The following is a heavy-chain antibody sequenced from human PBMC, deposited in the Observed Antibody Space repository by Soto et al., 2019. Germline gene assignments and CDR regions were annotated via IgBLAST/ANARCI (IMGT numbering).Heavy chain of an antibody. CDR3: ARGSYCSGGTGTTWFHP. D-gene: IGHD2-15*01. J-gene: IGHJ5*02. V-gene: IGHV1-18*01. CDR2: VSTSIGHT. Sequence: QVQLLQSGVEVNKPGASVKVSCKASGYTFTSYGITWVRQAPGQGLEWVGWVSTSIGHTNYAYKLRGRVSMTADTSTDTAYLELRGLRYDDTAVYYCARGSYCSGGTGTTWFHPWGQGTLVSVSS. CDR1: GYTFTSYG.